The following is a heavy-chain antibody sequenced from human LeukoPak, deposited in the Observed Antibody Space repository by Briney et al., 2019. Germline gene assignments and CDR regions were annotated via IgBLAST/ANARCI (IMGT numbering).Heavy chain of an antibody. CDR3: ARVGIWDY. D-gene: IGHD7-27*01. V-gene: IGHV3-48*01. Sequence: GGSLTLSCVASGFTFSSYSMNWVRQAPGEGLEWVSYISSSSSTIYYADSVKGRFTISRDDAKNSLYLQMNSLRAEDTAVYYCARVGIWDYWGQGTLVTVSS. CDR1: GFTFSSYS. J-gene: IGHJ4*02. CDR2: ISSSSSTI.